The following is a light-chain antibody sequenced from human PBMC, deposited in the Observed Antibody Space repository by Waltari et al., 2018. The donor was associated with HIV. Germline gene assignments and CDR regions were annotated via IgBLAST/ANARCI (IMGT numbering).Light chain of an antibody. CDR2: VFT. J-gene: IGLJ2*01. CDR1: SLDIGASKY. V-gene: IGLV2-14*01. CDR3: CSFVTSTLELT. Sequence: QSALTQPASVSASPGQSINISGTGSSLDIGASKYISWYPQHAGKAPRLIIYVFTKRPASFSTRFAGSKSANTASLTIFRLQTEDEADYYCCSFVTSTLELTFGGGTKLTVL.